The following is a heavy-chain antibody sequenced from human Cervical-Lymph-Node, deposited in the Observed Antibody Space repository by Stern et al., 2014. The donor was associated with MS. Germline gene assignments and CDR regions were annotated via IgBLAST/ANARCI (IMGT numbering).Heavy chain of an antibody. CDR2: ISYDGDNK. D-gene: IGHD3-22*01. CDR3: AKDPRIYDSSGYLDA. J-gene: IGHJ5*02. Sequence: QVQLVQSGGGVVQPGRSLRLSCAASGFTFSLYDMHWVRQAPGKGLEWVAAISYDGDNKFYTDSVKGRFTISRDSSKSTLYLQLNRLRPEDTAIYYCAKDPRIYDSSGYLDAWGQGTLVTVSS. CDR1: GFTFSLYD. V-gene: IGHV3-30*18.